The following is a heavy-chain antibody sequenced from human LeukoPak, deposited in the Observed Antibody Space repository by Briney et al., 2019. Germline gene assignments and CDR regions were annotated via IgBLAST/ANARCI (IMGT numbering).Heavy chain of an antibody. D-gene: IGHD3-9*01. Sequence: GGSLRLSCEASGFPFGSYVMSWVRQAPGKGLEWIAYINHNAEMIFYPDFVKGRFSISRDNAKNSLYLQMNALRYEDTAIYYCARDHDWAFDLWGQGTLVTVSS. CDR1: GFPFGSYV. CDR2: INHNAEMI. J-gene: IGHJ4*02. CDR3: ARDHDWAFDL. V-gene: IGHV3-48*02.